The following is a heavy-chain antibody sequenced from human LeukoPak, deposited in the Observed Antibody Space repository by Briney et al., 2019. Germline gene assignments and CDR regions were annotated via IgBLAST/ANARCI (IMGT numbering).Heavy chain of an antibody. V-gene: IGHV5-51*01. J-gene: IGHJ4*02. D-gene: IGHD5-12*01. Sequence: GGSLRLSCAASGFTFSSYGMSWVRQTPGKGLEFLGIIYPHDSETIYSPSFQGQVTVSADKSISTAYLQWNSLKASDTAMYYCARVDRRGYSDYTAILPDYWGQGTLVTVSS. CDR1: GFTFSSYG. CDR3: ARVDRRGYSDYTAILPDY. CDR2: IYPHDSET.